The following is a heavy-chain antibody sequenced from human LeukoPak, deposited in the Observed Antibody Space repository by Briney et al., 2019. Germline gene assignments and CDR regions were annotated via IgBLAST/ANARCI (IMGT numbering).Heavy chain of an antibody. D-gene: IGHD3-16*02. J-gene: IGHJ5*02. V-gene: IGHV1-69*13. CDR3: ARDQGLYSWFDP. Sequence: ASVKVSCKASGYTFTSYAMNWVRQAPGQGLEWMGVIIPIFGTTNYAQKFQGRVTITADESTSTAYTELSSLRSEDTAVYYCARDQGLYSWFDPWGQGTLVTVSS. CDR1: GYTFTSYA. CDR2: IIPIFGTT.